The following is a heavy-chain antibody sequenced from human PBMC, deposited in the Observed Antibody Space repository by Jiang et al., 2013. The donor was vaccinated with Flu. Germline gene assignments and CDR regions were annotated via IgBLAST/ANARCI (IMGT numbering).Heavy chain of an antibody. D-gene: IGHD3-10*01. Sequence: LLKPSETLSLSCTVSGTTISSSSYYWGWVRQSPGKGLEWIGSIDYDGTTNYSPSLKSRVTISVDTYESLSLRLTSVTAADTATYFCARHKKLVWFGENPSVGLDVWGQGTTVTVSS. CDR1: GTTISSSSYY. V-gene: IGHV4-39*01. CDR2: IDYDGTT. J-gene: IGHJ6*02. CDR3: ARHKKLVWFGENPSVGLDV.